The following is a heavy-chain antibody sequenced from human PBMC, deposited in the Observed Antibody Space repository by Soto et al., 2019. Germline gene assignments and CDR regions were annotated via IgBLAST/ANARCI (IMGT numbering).Heavy chain of an antibody. CDR2: ISYDGSNK. CDR1: GFTFSSYA. Sequence: QVQLVESGGGVVQPGRSLRLSCAASGFTFSSYAMHWVRQAPGKGLEWVAVISYDGSNKYYADSVKGRFTISRDNSKNTRYLQKNSLRAEDTAVYYCASETSSGGWTPTLDYWGQGTRVTVPS. CDR3: ASETSSGGWTPTLDY. J-gene: IGHJ4*02. V-gene: IGHV3-30-3*01. D-gene: IGHD6-19*01.